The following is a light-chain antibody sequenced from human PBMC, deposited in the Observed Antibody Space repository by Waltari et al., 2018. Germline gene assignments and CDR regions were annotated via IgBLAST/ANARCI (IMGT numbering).Light chain of an antibody. CDR2: AAS. Sequence: DVQMTQSPSSLSASVGDRVTITCRASQSIANYLNWYQQKPGKVPKLLIYAASSLHSGVPSRFSGSGSGTEFTLTITNLQPEDFATYYCQQSYTTLTFGGVTKVE. J-gene: IGKJ4*01. CDR3: QQSYTTLT. V-gene: IGKV1-39*01. CDR1: QSIANY.